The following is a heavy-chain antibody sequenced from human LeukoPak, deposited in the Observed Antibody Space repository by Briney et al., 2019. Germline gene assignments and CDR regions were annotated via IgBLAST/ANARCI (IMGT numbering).Heavy chain of an antibody. V-gene: IGHV4-38-2*02. CDR2: IYHSGST. CDR3: ARGVVYSYGAYYYDSSGYYRADYFDY. Sequence: SETLSLTCTVSGYSISSGFYWGWIGQPPGKGLEWIGTIYHSGSTYSNPSLKSRVTLSVDTSKNQFSLKLSSVTAADTAVYYCARGVVYSYGAYYYDSSGYYRADYFDYWGQGTLVTVSS. D-gene: IGHD3-22*01. CDR1: GYSISSGFY. J-gene: IGHJ4*02.